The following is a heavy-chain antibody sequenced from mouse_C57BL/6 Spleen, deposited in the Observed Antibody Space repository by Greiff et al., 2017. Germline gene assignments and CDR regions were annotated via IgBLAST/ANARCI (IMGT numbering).Heavy chain of an antibody. D-gene: IGHD1-1*01. CDR2: IYPGDGDT. V-gene: IGHV1-80*01. Sequence: VQLQQSGAELVKPGASVKISCKASGYAFSSYWMNWVKQRPGKGLEWIGQIYPGDGDTNYNGKFKGKATLTADKSSSTAYMQLSSLTSEDSAVYFCARSGTTVVAKGYFDVWGTGTTVTVSS. CDR1: GYAFSSYW. CDR3: ARSGTTVVAKGYFDV. J-gene: IGHJ1*03.